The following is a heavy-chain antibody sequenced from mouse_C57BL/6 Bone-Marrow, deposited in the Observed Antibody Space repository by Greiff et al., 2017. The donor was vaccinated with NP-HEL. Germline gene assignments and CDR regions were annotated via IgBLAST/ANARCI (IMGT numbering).Heavy chain of an antibody. D-gene: IGHD2-12*01. CDR3: ARRYRGLYYYAMDY. Sequence: EVQLVESGGGLVKPGGSLKLSCAASGFTFSDYGMHWVRQAPEKGLEWVAYISSGSSTIYYADTVKGRFPISRDNAKNTLFLQMTSLRSEDTAMYYCARRYRGLYYYAMDYWGQGTSVTVSS. J-gene: IGHJ4*01. V-gene: IGHV5-17*01. CDR2: ISSGSSTI. CDR1: GFTFSDYG.